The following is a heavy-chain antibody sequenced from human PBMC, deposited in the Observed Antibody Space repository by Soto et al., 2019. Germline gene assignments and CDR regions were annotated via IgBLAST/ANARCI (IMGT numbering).Heavy chain of an antibody. Sequence: ASVKVSCKASGYTFSSYGINWVRQAPGQGLEWMGWISAYNFNTNYAQKLQGRVTMTTDISTSTAYMELRSLRSDDTAVYYCARDPSGPPDFYYYYMEGWGKGTTVTVSS. V-gene: IGHV1-18*01. CDR3: ARDPSGPPDFYYYYMEG. CDR1: GYTFSSYG. J-gene: IGHJ6*03. D-gene: IGHD6-25*01. CDR2: ISAYNFNT.